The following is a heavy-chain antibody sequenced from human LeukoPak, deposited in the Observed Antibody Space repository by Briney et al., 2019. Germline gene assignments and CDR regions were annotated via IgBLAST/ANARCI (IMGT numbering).Heavy chain of an antibody. Sequence: PGGSLRLSCAASGFTCDDYGMSWVRQPPGKGLEWVSGINWNGGSTGYADSVKGRFTISRDNAKNSLYLQMNSLRAEDTALYYCARVQPYSSGTFDYWGQGTLVTVSS. CDR1: GFTCDDYG. V-gene: IGHV3-20*04. J-gene: IGHJ4*02. D-gene: IGHD6-19*01. CDR3: ARVQPYSSGTFDY. CDR2: INWNGGST.